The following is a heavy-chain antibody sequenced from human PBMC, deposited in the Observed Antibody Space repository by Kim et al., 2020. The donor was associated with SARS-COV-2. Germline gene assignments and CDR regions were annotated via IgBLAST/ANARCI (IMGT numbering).Heavy chain of an antibody. V-gene: IGHV6-1*01. CDR2: KGYN. J-gene: IGHJ4*02. CDR3: ARGGSFDY. D-gene: IGHD1-26*01. Sequence: KGYNDYAVSVKSRITINPDTSKNQFSLQLNSVTPEDTAVYYCARGGSFDYWGQGTLVTVSS.